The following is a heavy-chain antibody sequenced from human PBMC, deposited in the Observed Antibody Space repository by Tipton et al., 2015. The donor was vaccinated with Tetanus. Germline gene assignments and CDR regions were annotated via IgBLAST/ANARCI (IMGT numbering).Heavy chain of an antibody. D-gene: IGHD5-18*01. J-gene: IGHJ6*02. Sequence: QLVQSGAEVKKPGESLKISCKGSGYSFTSYWIGWVRQMPGKRLEWMRIIYPGDSDTRYSPSFHARVTISADKSISTAYLQWSSLKASDTAMYYCARHVQSAMDYYYGMNVWGQGTTVTVSS. CDR2: IYPGDSDT. V-gene: IGHV5-51*01. CDR1: GYSFTSYW. CDR3: ARHVQSAMDYYYGMNV.